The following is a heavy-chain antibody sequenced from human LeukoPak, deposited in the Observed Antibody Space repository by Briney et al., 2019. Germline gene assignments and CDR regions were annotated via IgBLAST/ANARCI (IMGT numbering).Heavy chain of an antibody. Sequence: GGSLRLSCAASGFTFSSYAMSWVRQTPGKGLEWVSAISGSGGSTYYADSVKGRFTISRDNSKNTLYLQMNSLRAEDTAVYYCAKVTRSGSYVFDYWGQGTLVTVSS. V-gene: IGHV3-23*01. CDR1: GFTFSSYA. J-gene: IGHJ4*02. CDR2: ISGSGGST. D-gene: IGHD3-10*01. CDR3: AKVTRSGSYVFDY.